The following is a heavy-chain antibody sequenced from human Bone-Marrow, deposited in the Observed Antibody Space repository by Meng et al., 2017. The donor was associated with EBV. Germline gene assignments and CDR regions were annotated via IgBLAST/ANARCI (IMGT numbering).Heavy chain of an antibody. CDR3: ATSYGYTSTY. D-gene: IGHD5-18*01. CDR1: GASISSTTYY. V-gene: IGHV4-39*07. CDR2: MSYSSRTT. J-gene: IGHJ4*02. Sequence: QLRLQESGPGLVTPSETLSLTCSASGASISSTTYYWGWIRQSPGKGLERIGSMSYSSRTTSYNASLKTRVSISIDSSKNQFSLRLQSVTAADTAVYYCATSYGYTSTYWGPGTLVTVSS.